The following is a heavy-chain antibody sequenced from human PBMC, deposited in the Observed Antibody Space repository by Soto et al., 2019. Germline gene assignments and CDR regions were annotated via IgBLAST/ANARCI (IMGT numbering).Heavy chain of an antibody. J-gene: IGHJ6*02. CDR1: GFKIVSGGYY. CDR2: IYYSGST. CDR3: ARDELGYCISTSCYASYYYYGMGV. D-gene: IGHD2-2*01. V-gene: IGHV4-61*08. Sequence: SVTLSDTSTVFGFKIVSGGYYCIWIRKPPGKGLEWIGYIYYSGSTNYNPSLKSRVTISVDTSKNQFSLKLSSVTAADTAVYYCARDELGYCISTSCYASYYYYGMGVWGQGTTVTVSS.